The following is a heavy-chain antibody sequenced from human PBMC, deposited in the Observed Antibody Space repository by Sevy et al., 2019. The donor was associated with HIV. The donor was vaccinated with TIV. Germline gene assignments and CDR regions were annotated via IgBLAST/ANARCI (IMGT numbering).Heavy chain of an antibody. CDR1: GYTFTGYY. J-gene: IGHJ6*02. CDR3: ARGSPPAGNSSGSYSLGAPWFDTDYYYYYGMDV. V-gene: IGHV1-2*02. D-gene: IGHD6-19*01. Sequence: ASVKVSCKASGYTFTGYYMHWVRQAPGQGLEWMGWINPNSGGTNYAQKFQGRVTMTRDTSISTAYMELSRLRSDDTAVYXCARGSPPAGNSSGSYSLGAPWFDTDYYYYYGMDVWGQGTTVTVSS. CDR2: INPNSGGT.